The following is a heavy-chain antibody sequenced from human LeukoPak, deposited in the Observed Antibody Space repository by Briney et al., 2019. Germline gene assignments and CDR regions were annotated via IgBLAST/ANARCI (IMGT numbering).Heavy chain of an antibody. Sequence: GGSLRLSCAASGFTFSSYVMSWVRQAPGKGLEWVSGISGSNTSTYYADSVKGRFTISRDNSKNTLYLQMNSLRAEDTAVYYCAKDYCSSTSCYVFLDYMDVWGKGTTVTVSS. J-gene: IGHJ6*03. CDR2: ISGSNTST. CDR1: GFTFSSYV. V-gene: IGHV3-23*01. D-gene: IGHD2-2*01. CDR3: AKDYCSSTSCYVFLDYMDV.